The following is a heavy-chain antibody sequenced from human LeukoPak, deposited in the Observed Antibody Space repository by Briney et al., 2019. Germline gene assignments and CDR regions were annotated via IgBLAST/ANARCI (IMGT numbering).Heavy chain of an antibody. CDR1: GGTFSSYA. J-gene: IGHJ4*02. D-gene: IGHD2-21*01. CDR3: EREAPYCGGDCYSHFDC. V-gene: IGHV1-69*01. CDR2: IIPIFGTA. Sequence: SVKVSCKASGGTFSSYAISWVRQAPGQGLEWMGGIIPIFGTANYAQKFKGRVTITVDEFTSTAYMELTSLRSEDRAVYYCEREAPYCGGDCYSHFDCWGQGTLVTVSS.